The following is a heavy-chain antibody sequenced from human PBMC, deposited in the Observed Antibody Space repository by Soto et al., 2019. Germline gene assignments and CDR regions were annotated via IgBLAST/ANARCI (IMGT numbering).Heavy chain of an antibody. CDR1: GGSVASSSAS. D-gene: IGHD6-19*01. CDR2: TYYRSKWYN. J-gene: IGHJ4*02. Sequence: PSQALSLSCVICGGSVASSSASRNCIRRSPSRGFECLGRTYYRSKWYNDYAVSVKSRITIKPDTSKNQLSLQLDSVTPEETAVYYCTRESMSGWSDYWGQGALVTVSS. CDR3: TRESMSGWSDY. V-gene: IGHV6-1*01.